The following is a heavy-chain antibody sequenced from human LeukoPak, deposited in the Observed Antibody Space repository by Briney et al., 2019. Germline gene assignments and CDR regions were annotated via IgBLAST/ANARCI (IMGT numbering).Heavy chain of an antibody. J-gene: IGHJ4*02. Sequence: AGGSLRLSCAASGFTFSSYAMHWVRQAPGKGLEYVSAISSNGGSTYYANSVKGRFTISRDNAKNSLYLQMNSLRAEDTAVYYCTRSTHRITMSSGYWGQGTLVTVSS. D-gene: IGHD3-10*02. V-gene: IGHV3-64*01. CDR2: ISSNGGST. CDR1: GFTFSSYA. CDR3: TRSTHRITMSSGY.